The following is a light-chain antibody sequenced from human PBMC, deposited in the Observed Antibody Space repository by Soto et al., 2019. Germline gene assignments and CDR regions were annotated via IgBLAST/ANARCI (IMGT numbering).Light chain of an antibody. V-gene: IGKV2-30*01. CDR1: QSLVSTDGHTY. J-gene: IGKJ1*01. CDR3: MQGTYWWT. CDR2: KVS. Sequence: DVVLTQSPLSLPVTLGQPASISCVSNQSLVSTDGHTYLNWFHQRPGLSPRRLIHKVSNRDSGVPERFSGSGSDNDFTLKISRVEAEDVAIYFCMQGTYWWTFGQGTKVEIK.